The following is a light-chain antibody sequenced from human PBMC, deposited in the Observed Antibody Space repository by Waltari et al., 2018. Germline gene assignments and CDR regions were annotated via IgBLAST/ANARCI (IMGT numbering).Light chain of an antibody. CDR1: SPNTGTTY. Sequence: QSVLTQPPSASATPGQSVTISCSGISPNTGTTYLYWYQPVPGTAPQPLIYRNNLRPSGVPDRFSGSKSGTSASLANSGPRSEDEADYYCATWDDSLNSPVFGGGTKLTVL. CDR3: ATWDDSLNSPV. CDR2: RNN. J-gene: IGLJ2*01. V-gene: IGLV1-47*01.